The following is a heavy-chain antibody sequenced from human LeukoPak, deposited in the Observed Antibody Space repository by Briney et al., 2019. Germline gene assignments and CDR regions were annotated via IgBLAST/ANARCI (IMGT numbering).Heavy chain of an antibody. J-gene: IGHJ5*02. CDR2: ISSSSSYI. D-gene: IGHD2-15*01. CDR3: ARDRISGFHWFDP. CDR1: GFTFSSYA. V-gene: IGHV3-21*01. Sequence: GGSLRLSCAASGFTFSSYAMSWVRQAPGKGLEWVSSISSSSSYIYYADSVKGRFTISRDNAKNSLYLQMNSLRAEDTAVYYCARDRISGFHWFDPWGQGTLVTVPS.